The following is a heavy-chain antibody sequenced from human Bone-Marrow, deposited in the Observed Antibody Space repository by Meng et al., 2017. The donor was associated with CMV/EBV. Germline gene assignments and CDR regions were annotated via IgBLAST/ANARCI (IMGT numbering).Heavy chain of an antibody. CDR1: GFTFSSYS. J-gene: IGHJ4*02. V-gene: IGHV3-21*01. CDR2: ISSSSSYI. Sequence: GESLKISCAASGFTFSSYSMNWVRQAPGKGLEWVSSISSSSSYIYYADSVKGRFTISRDNAKNSLYLQMNSLRAEDTAVYYCAREAFGEYTRYRPNYFDYWGQGTLVTASS. D-gene: IGHD3-10*01. CDR3: AREAFGEYTRYRPNYFDY.